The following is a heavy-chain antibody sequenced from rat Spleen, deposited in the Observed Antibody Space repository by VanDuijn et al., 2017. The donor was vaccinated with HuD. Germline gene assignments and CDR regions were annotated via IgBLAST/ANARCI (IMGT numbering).Heavy chain of an antibody. V-gene: IGHV2S12*01. Sequence: QVQLKESGPGLVQPSQTLSLTCIVSGFSLTSNGVSWVRQPPGKGLEWLATISTGGKTYYNSDLKSRLSISRDTSRSQVFLKMNSLQTEDTAIYFCTRDHSYWGSYYPGGFAYWGQGTLVTVSS. CDR3: TRDHSYWGSYYPGGFAY. CDR2: ISTGGKT. D-gene: IGHD1-12*02. CDR1: GFSLTSNG. J-gene: IGHJ3*01.